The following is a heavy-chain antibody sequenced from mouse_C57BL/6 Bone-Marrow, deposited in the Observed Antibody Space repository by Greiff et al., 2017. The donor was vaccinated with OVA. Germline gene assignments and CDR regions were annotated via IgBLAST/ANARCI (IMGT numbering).Heavy chain of an antibody. V-gene: IGHV1-15*01. Sequence: VQLQESGAELVRPGASVTLSCKASGYTFTDYEMHWVKQTPVHGLEWIGAIDPETGGTAYNQKFKGKAILTADKSSSTAYMELRSLTSEDSAVYYGTRGYSNYYAMDYGGRGTAVTVTA. D-gene: IGHD2-5*01. CDR3: TRGYSNYYAMDY. CDR1: GYTFTDYE. CDR2: IDPETGGT. J-gene: IGHJ4*01.